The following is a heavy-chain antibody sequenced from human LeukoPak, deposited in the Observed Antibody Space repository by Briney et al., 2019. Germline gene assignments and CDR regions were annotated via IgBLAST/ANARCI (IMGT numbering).Heavy chain of an antibody. J-gene: IGHJ4*02. D-gene: IGHD2-15*01. V-gene: IGHV3-66*01. CDR3: AKVPSGRYCSGGSCYFDY. CDR1: GFTVSSNY. CDR2: IYSGGST. Sequence: PGGSLRLSCAASGFTVSSNYMSWVRQARGKGLDWVSVIYSGGSTYYADSVKGRFTISRDNSKNTLYLQMNSLRAEDTAVYYCAKVPSGRYCSGGSCYFDYWGQGTLVTVSS.